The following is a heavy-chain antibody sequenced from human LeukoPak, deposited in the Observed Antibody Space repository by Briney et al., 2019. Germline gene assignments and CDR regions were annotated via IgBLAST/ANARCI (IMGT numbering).Heavy chain of an antibody. CDR2: INWNGGST. Sequence: GGSLRLSCAASGFTFDDYGMSWVRQAPGKGLEWVSGINWNGGSTGYADSVKGRFTISRDNAKNSLYLQMNSLRAGDTALYYCARDGSGWYYFDYWGQGTLVTVSS. D-gene: IGHD6-19*01. CDR1: GFTFDDYG. CDR3: ARDGSGWYYFDY. V-gene: IGHV3-20*04. J-gene: IGHJ4*02.